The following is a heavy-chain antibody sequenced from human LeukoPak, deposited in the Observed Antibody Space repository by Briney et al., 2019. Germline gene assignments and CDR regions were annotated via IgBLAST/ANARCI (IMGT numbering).Heavy chain of an antibody. V-gene: IGHV4-39*07. CDR2: IYYSGST. Sequence: SEALSLTCTVSGGSISSSSYYWGWIRQPPGKGLEWIGSIYYSGSTYYNPSLKSRVTISVDTSKNQFSLKLSSVTAADTAVYYCARDHYYDYVWGSYRSGYYFDYWGQGTLVTVSS. D-gene: IGHD3-16*02. CDR3: ARDHYYDYVWGSYRSGYYFDY. CDR1: GGSISSSSYY. J-gene: IGHJ4*02.